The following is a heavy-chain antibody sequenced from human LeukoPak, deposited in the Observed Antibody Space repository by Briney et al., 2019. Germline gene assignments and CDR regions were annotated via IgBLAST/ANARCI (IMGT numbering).Heavy chain of an antibody. CDR2: ISWNSGSI. CDR1: GFIFNNYA. D-gene: IGHD3-22*01. CDR3: AKDNAGYYDSSGYVDY. J-gene: IGHJ4*02. V-gene: IGHV3-9*01. Sequence: GGSLRLSCAGSGFIFNNYAMHWVRQAPGKGLEWVSGISWNSGSIGYADSVKGRFTISRDNAKNSLYLQMNSLRAEDTALYYCAKDNAGYYDSSGYVDYWGQGTLVTVSS.